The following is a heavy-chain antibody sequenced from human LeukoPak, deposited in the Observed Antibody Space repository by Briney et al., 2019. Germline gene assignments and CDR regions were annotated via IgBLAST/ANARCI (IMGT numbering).Heavy chain of an antibody. CDR1: GYTFTSYY. J-gene: IGHJ4*02. Sequence: ASVKVSCKASGYTFTSYYMHWVRQAPGQGLEWMGIINPSGGSTSYAQKFQGRVTITRDTSASTAYMELSSLRSEDTAVYYCARDYGRLQLFKCFDYWGQGTLATVSS. V-gene: IGHV1-46*01. CDR3: ARDYGRLQLFKCFDY. CDR2: INPSGGST. D-gene: IGHD5-24*01.